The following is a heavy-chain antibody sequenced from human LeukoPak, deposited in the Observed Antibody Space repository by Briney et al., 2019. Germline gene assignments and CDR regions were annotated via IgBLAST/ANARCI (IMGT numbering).Heavy chain of an antibody. D-gene: IGHD3-16*01. CDR1: GGTFSSYA. V-gene: IGHV1-69*13. CDR2: IIPIFGTA. Sequence: SVKVSCKASGGTFSSYAISWVRQAPGQGLEWTGGIIPIFGTANYAQKFQGRVTITADESTSTAYMELSSLRSEDTAVYYCARDADWGGIDYWGQGTLATVSS. CDR3: ARDADWGGIDY. J-gene: IGHJ4*02.